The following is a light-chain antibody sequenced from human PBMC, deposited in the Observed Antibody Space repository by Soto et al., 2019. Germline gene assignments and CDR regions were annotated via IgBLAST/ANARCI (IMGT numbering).Light chain of an antibody. CDR2: DVV. CDR3: FSYAGGSTFV. V-gene: IGLV2-8*01. J-gene: IGLJ1*01. Sequence: QSALTQPPSASGSPGQSVTISCTGTNRDVGTHNYVSWYQQYPGKAPKLLIYDVVKRPSGIPHRFSGSKSGNTASLTVSGLQADDEAHYYCFSYAGGSTFVFGTGTKVTVL. CDR1: NRDVGTHNY.